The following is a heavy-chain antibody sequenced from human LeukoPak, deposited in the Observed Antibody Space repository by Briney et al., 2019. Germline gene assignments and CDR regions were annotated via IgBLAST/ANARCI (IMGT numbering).Heavy chain of an antibody. CDR2: ISGSGHTT. CDR1: GVSGVTFSNYA. CDR3: VEGIFDY. V-gene: IGHV3-23*01. J-gene: IGHJ4*02. D-gene: IGHD3-10*01. Sequence: GASLRLSCAASGVSGVTFSNYALNWVRQAPGKGLEWVSDISGSGHTTNYADSVKGRFSISRDNSKTTLYLQTSSLRVEDTAVYYCVEGIFDYWGQGTLVTVSS.